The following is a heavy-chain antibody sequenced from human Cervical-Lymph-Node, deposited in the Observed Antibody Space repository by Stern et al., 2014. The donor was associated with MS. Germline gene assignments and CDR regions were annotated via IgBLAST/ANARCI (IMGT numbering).Heavy chain of an antibody. Sequence: VQLVESGGGVVQPGRSLRLSCAASGFTFSSHVMHWVRQAPGKGLEWVALIWYDGSTKFYADSVKGRFIISRDNSESTLYLQMNSLGAEDTAMYYCAKEEVIRGVSAFDYWGQGTLVTVSS. CDR3: AKEEVIRGVSAFDY. CDR1: GFTFSSHV. J-gene: IGHJ4*02. CDR2: IWYDGSTK. D-gene: IGHD3-10*01. V-gene: IGHV3-33*06.